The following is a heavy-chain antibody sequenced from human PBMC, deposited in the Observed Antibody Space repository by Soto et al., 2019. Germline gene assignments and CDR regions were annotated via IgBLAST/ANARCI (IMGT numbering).Heavy chain of an antibody. CDR3: ARVYSSSSYPYYYGMEV. D-gene: IGHD6-6*01. Sequence: GASVKVSCKASGGTFSSYAISCVRQAPGQGLEWMGGIIPIFGTANYAQKFQGRVTITADESTSTAYTELSSLRSEDTAVYYCARVYSSSSYPYYYGMEVWGQGTTVTVSS. CDR1: GGTFSSYA. V-gene: IGHV1-69*13. CDR2: IIPIFGTA. J-gene: IGHJ6*01.